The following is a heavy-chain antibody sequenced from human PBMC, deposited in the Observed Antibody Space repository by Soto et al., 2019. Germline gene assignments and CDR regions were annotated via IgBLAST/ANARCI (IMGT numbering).Heavy chain of an antibody. CDR2: MNPNTGNS. CDR1: GYTFTSYD. CDR3: ARRAETNGWNGFGADKYYFDF. Sequence: GASVKVSCKASGYTFTSYDIYWVRQATGQGLEWMGWMNPNTGNSGYAQKFQGRVTMTSDTSISTAHMELSSLRSEDTAVYYCARRAETNGWNGFGADKYYFDFWGQGTLVTVLL. J-gene: IGHJ4*02. V-gene: IGHV1-8*01. D-gene: IGHD1-1*01.